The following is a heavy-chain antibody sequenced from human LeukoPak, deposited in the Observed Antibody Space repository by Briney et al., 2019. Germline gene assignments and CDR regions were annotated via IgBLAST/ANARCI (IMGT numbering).Heavy chain of an antibody. V-gene: IGHV3-23*01. Sequence: GGSLRLSCTASGFTFGTYAMNWVRQAPGKGLQWVALIIGNAATTAYADSVKGRFTISRDNSKNTLYLQMNSLRVEVTAVYYCVKDRTPDGYYSVDYWGQGILVTVSS. CDR3: VKDRTPDGYYSVDY. CDR1: GFTFGTYA. D-gene: IGHD3-3*01. J-gene: IGHJ4*02. CDR2: IIGNAATT.